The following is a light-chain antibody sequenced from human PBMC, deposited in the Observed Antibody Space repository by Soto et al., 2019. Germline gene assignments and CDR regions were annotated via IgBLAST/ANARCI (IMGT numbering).Light chain of an antibody. CDR3: QQYNSWPWT. J-gene: IGKJ1*01. CDR1: QSVGSN. Sequence: EIVMTQSPATLSVSPGERATLSCRASQSVGSNLAWYQEKPGQAPRLLIYGASTRATGIPARFSGSGSGTEFTLTISSLQSEDFEVYHCQQYNSWPWTFGQGTKVEIK. V-gene: IGKV3-15*01. CDR2: GAS.